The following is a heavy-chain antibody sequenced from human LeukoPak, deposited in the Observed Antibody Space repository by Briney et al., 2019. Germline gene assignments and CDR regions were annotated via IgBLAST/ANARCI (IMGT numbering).Heavy chain of an antibody. CDR1: GFIFSSYS. CDR2: ISSSGSTI. D-gene: IGHD5-12*01. CDR3: ARDLHRSPYSGYVGC. Sequence: GGSLRLSCAASGFIFSSYSMNWVCQAPGKGLEWVSYISSSGSTIHYADPVKGRFTISRDNAKKSLYLQMNSLRVEDTAVYYCARDLHRSPYSGYVGCWGQGTLVTVSS. J-gene: IGHJ4*02. V-gene: IGHV3-48*01.